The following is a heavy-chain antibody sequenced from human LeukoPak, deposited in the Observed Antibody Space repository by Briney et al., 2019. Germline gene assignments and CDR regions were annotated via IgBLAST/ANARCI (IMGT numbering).Heavy chain of an antibody. Sequence: ASVKVSCKASGYTFTSYDINWVRQATGQGLEWMGRIIPIFGTANYAQKFQGRVTITTDESTSTAYMELSSLRSEDTAVYYCARSSSWHALDIWGQGTMVTVSS. CDR3: ARSSSWHALDI. D-gene: IGHD6-13*01. V-gene: IGHV1-69*05. CDR1: GYTFTSYD. CDR2: IIPIFGTA. J-gene: IGHJ3*02.